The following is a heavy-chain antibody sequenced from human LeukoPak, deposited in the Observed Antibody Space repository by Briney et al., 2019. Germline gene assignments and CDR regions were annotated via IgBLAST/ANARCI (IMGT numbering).Heavy chain of an antibody. CDR2: ISAYNGNT. Sequence: ASVKVSCKASGYTFTSYGISWVRQAPGQGLEWMGWISAYNGNTNYAQKLQGRVTMTTDTSTSTAYMELSRLRSDDTAVYYCAREEYGDRRYSNWGQGTLVTVSS. J-gene: IGHJ4*02. D-gene: IGHD4-17*01. CDR3: AREEYGDRRYSN. V-gene: IGHV1-18*04. CDR1: GYTFTSYG.